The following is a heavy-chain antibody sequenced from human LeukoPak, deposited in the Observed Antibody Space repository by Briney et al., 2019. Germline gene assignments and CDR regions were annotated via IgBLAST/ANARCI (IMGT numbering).Heavy chain of an antibody. D-gene: IGHD3-22*01. CDR2: ISSSSNYI. J-gene: IGHJ4*02. CDR1: GLTFSSYN. CDR3: AKDPGYDSSGA. Sequence: GGSLRLSCAASGLTFSSYNMNWVRQAPGKGLEWVSFISSSSNYIYYADSVKGRFTISRDNAKNSLFLQMNSLRAEDTAVYYCAKDPGYDSSGAWGQGTLVTVSS. V-gene: IGHV3-21*01.